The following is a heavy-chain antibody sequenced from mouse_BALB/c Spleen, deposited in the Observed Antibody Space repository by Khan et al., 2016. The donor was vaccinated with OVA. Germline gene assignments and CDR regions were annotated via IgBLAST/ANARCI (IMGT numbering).Heavy chain of an antibody. CDR2: IGPGSSNS. CDR3: ARENYYGRGCYAMDY. V-gene: IGHV1S41*01. J-gene: IGHJ4*01. D-gene: IGHD1-1*02. Sequence: DLVKPGTSVKLSCKASGYTFTSYWINWIKQRPGQGLEWIGRIGPGSSNSYYNEMFKGKASLTVDTSSSTAYIQLSSLSSEDSAVYFCARENYYGRGCYAMDYWGKGSSVTVSS. CDR1: GYTFTSYW.